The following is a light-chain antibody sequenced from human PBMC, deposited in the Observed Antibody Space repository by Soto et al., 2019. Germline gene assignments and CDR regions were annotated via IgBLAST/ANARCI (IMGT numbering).Light chain of an antibody. J-gene: IGLJ2*01. Sequence: QSVLTQPPSASGTPGQRVTVSCSGSSSTIGSSNVAWYKKLAGSAPKLLIYENDQRPSGVPDRFSGSKSGTSASLAISGLRPEDEATYYCSTWDDSLSSVLFGGGTKLTVL. CDR2: END. CDR3: STWDDSLSSVL. CDR1: SSTIGSSN. V-gene: IGLV1-47*01.